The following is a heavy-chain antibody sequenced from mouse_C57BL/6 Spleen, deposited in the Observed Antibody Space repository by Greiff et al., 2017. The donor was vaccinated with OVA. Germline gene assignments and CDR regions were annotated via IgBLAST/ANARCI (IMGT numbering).Heavy chain of an antibody. J-gene: IGHJ1*03. D-gene: IGHD1-1*01. CDR3: ARAPYYYGSSGWYFDV. CDR1: GYAFSSSW. CDR2: IYPGDGDT. Sequence: VQLQQSGPELVKPGASVKISCKASGYAFSSSWMNWVKQRPGKGLEWIGRIYPGDGDTNYNGKFKGKATLTADKSSSTAYMQLSSLTSEDSAVYFCARAPYYYGSSGWYFDVWGTGTTVTVSS. V-gene: IGHV1-82*01.